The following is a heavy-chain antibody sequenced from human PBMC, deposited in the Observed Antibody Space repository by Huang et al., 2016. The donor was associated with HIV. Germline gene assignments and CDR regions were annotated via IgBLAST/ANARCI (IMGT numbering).Heavy chain of an antibody. J-gene: IGHJ6*03. CDR2: INHSGST. V-gene: IGHV4-34*01. CDR1: SGSFSDYY. D-gene: IGHD2-15*01. CDR3: ARRHCSGGSCDSPSHRYHYMDV. Sequence: QVQLQQWGGGLLKPSETLSLTCAVYSGSFSDYYGSWIRQPPGQGLEWIGEINHSGSTNYIPSLKGRVTISLDMSKNQFSLRLRSVTATDTAIYYCARRHCSGGSCDSPSHRYHYMDVWGKGTTVTVSS.